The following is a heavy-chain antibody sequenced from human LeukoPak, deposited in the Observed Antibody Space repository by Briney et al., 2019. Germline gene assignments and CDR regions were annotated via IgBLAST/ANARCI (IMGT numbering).Heavy chain of an antibody. Sequence: GESLKSSCKGSGYTFTNYWIGWVRQMPGKGLEWIGIIYPSDSNTRYSASFQGQVTISVDKSINTAYLQWSSLKASDTAMYYCARLIQRAAYYWGQGTLVTVSS. V-gene: IGHV5-51*01. CDR2: IYPSDSNT. D-gene: IGHD1-1*01. CDR1: GYTFTNYW. CDR3: ARLIQRAAYY. J-gene: IGHJ4*02.